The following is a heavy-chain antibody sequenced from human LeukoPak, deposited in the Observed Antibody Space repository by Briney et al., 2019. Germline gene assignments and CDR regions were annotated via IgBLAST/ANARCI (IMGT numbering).Heavy chain of an antibody. CDR1: GYTFTSYD. CDR3: ARGDWFDP. V-gene: IGHV1-18*01. Sequence: ASVKVSCKASGYTFTSYDINSVRQAPGQGLEWMGWVSGYNGNTNYAQKFEGRVAMTTDTSSSTAYMELRSLKSDDTAIYYCARGDWFDPWGQGTLVTVSS. CDR2: VSGYNGNT. J-gene: IGHJ5*02. D-gene: IGHD2-21*01.